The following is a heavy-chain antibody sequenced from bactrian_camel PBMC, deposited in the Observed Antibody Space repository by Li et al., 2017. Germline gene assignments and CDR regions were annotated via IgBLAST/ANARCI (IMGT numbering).Heavy chain of an antibody. Sequence: VQLVESGGALVQPGGSLRLSCATSGFELTYYDMVWVRQAPGKGREVVAGLDSHDTATYTDSVKGRFAISKDHALNTLYLQMNNLNPEDTAMYYCAAEQPPLFGDPECFNPIYQYKYRGQGTQVTVS. D-gene: IGHD2*01. J-gene: IGHJ4*01. V-gene: IGHV3S10*01. CDR1: GFELTYYD. CDR3: AAEQPPLFGDPECFNPIYQYKY. CDR2: LDSHDTA.